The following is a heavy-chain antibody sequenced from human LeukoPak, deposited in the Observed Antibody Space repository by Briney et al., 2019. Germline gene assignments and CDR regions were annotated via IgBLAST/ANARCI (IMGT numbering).Heavy chain of an antibody. CDR1: GFTFSSYS. J-gene: IGHJ4*02. D-gene: IGHD2-2*01. Sequence: PGGSLRLSCAASGFTFSSYSMNWVRQAPGKGLEWVSSISSSSSYIYYADSVKGRFTISRDNAKNSLYLQMNSLRAEGTAVYYCARDESSNGYCSSTSCPFDYWGQGTLVTVSS. V-gene: IGHV3-21*01. CDR3: ARDESSNGYCSSTSCPFDY. CDR2: ISSSSSYI.